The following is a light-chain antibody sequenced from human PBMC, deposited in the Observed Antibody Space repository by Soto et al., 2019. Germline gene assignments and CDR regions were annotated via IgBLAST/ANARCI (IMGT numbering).Light chain of an antibody. Sequence: SVLTKPPSLSGAPGQRVTISCTGSSSNIVAGYDVHWYQQLPGTAPKLLIYGNSNRPSGVPDRFSGSKSGTSASLAITGLQAEDEADYYCKSYDSSLSGYVFGTGTKVTVL. CDR1: SSNIVAGYD. J-gene: IGLJ1*01. V-gene: IGLV1-40*01. CDR2: GNS. CDR3: KSYDSSLSGYV.